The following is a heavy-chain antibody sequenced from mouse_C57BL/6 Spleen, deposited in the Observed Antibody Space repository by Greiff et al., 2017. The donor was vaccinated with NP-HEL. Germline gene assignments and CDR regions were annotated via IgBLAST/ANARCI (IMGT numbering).Heavy chain of an antibody. V-gene: IGHV1-53*01. D-gene: IGHD2-4*01. J-gene: IGHJ4*01. Sequence: VKLQQPGTELVKPGASVKLSCKASGYTFTSYWMHWVKQRPGQGLEWIGNINPSNGGTNYNEKFKSKATLTVDKSSSTAYMQLSSLTSEDSAVYYCARYDYDYYYAMDYWGQGTSVTVSS. CDR3: ARYDYDYYYAMDY. CDR1: GYTFTSYW. CDR2: INPSNGGT.